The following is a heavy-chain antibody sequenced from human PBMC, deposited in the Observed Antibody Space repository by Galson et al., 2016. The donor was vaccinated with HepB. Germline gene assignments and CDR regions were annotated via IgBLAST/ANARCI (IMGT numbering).Heavy chain of an antibody. CDR3: ARGSIAVAPYYYGMDV. V-gene: IGHV1-69*13. J-gene: IGHJ6*02. CDR1: GGTFSGYA. Sequence: SVKVSCKASGGTFSGYAISWVRQAPGQGLEWMGGIIPIFGTPSYAQNFQGRVTITADGSTSTAYMELRSLRSGDTAIYYCARGSIAVAPYYYGMDVWGQGTTVTVSS. D-gene: IGHD6-19*01. CDR2: IIPIFGTP.